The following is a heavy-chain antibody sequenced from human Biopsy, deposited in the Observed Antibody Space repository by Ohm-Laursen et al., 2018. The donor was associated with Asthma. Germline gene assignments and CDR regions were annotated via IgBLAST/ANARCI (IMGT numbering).Heavy chain of an antibody. Sequence: TQTLTLTCSFSGFSLRTPGVGVGWIRQSPGKALEWLALIYLGGYNLFRPSLKRRLTITKDPSKNQVVLTMTKMDPVDSGTYYCALSQDSGFDDHSPSWFDPWGQGTLVTVSS. D-gene: IGHD3-9*01. CDR3: ALSQDSGFDDHSPSWFDP. CDR1: GFSLRTPGVG. J-gene: IGHJ5*02. V-gene: IGHV2-5*02. CDR2: IYLGGYN.